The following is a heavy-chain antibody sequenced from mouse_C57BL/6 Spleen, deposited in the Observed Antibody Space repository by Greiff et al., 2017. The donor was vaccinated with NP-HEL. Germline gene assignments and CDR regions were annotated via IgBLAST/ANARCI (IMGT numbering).Heavy chain of an antibody. V-gene: IGHV1-18*01. CDR2: INPNNGGT. J-gene: IGHJ4*01. D-gene: IGHD1-1*01. CDR1: GYTFTDYN. CDR3: ARSGVVAFYAMDY. Sequence: EVKLMESGPELVKPGASVKIPCKASGYTFTDYNMDWVKQSHGKSLEWIGDINPNNGGTIYNQKFKGKATLTVDKSSSTAYMELRSLTSEDTAVYYCARSGVVAFYAMDYWGQGTSVTVSS.